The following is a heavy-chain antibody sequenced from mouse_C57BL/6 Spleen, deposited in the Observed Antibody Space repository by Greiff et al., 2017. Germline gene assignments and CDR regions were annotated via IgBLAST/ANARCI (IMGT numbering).Heavy chain of an antibody. J-gene: IGHJ3*01. Sequence: QVQLQQSGAELVRPGASVTLSCKASGYTFTDYEMHWVKQTPVHGLEWIGAIDPETGGTAYNQKFKGKAILTADKSSSTAYMELRSLTSEDSAVYYCTRRVGKAWFAYWGQGTLVTVSA. CDR3: TRRVGKAWFAY. CDR1: GYTFTDYE. D-gene: IGHD2-1*01. CDR2: IDPETGGT. V-gene: IGHV1-15*01.